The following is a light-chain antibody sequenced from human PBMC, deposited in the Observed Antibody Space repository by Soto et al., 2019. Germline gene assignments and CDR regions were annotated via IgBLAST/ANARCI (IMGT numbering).Light chain of an antibody. V-gene: IGLV2-8*01. J-gene: IGLJ1*01. CDR1: TSDIGVDDF. CDR2: DAL. Sequence: QSALTQPPSASESPGESVTISCTETTSDIGVDDFVSWYQHHPGKAPRLIIYDALKRPSGFPDRFSGSKTGNTASLTVSGRQDADEAAYFCKSYSGSNTYVFGSGTKVTVL. CDR3: KSYSGSNTYV.